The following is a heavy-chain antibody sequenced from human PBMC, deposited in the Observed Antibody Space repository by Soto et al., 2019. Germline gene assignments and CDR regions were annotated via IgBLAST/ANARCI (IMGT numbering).Heavy chain of an antibody. D-gene: IGHD3-3*01. Sequence: PGRSLRLSCAASGFIFSSFGMHWVRQAPGKGLEWVAVISFDGINAYYADSVKGRFTLSRDNSNNKLYLQMNSLRPDDTAAYYSAMQHYADDSWRGYQYYFYYGMDVWGQGTTVTVSS. CDR1: GFIFSSFG. CDR3: AMQHYADDSWRGYQYYFYYGMDV. V-gene: IGHV3-30*03. J-gene: IGHJ6*02. CDR2: ISFDGINA.